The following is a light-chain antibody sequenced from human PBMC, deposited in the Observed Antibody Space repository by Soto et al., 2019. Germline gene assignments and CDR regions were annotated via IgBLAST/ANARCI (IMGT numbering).Light chain of an antibody. CDR3: KSYAGSNTYV. CDR2: EVV. V-gene: IGLV2-8*01. CDR1: KNTIGVYDF. Sequence: LTHPPPAPGSPGQSVPISCLGTKNTIGVYDFVSWHQHHPGNAPRLIIYEVVQRPSGVPDRFSGSKSGNTASLTVSGLQAADEADYFCKSYAGSNTYVFGSGTKVTVL. J-gene: IGLJ1*01.